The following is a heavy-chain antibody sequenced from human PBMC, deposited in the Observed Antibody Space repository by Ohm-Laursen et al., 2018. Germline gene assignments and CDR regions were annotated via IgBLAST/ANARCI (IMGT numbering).Heavy chain of an antibody. Sequence: SDTLSLTCAVYGGSFSGYYWSWIRQPPGKGLEWIGEINHSGSTNYNPSLKSRVTISLDTSKNQFSLKLSSVTAADTAVYYCARHPPGIQIYNFDYWGQGTLVTVSS. CDR2: INHSGST. V-gene: IGHV4-34*01. J-gene: IGHJ4*02. D-gene: IGHD2-21*02. CDR1: GGSFSGYY. CDR3: ARHPPGIQIYNFDY.